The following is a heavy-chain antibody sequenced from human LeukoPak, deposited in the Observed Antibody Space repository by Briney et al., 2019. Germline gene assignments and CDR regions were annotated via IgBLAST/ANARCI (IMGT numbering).Heavy chain of an antibody. J-gene: IGHJ3*02. CDR3: ARGSITMVRGVTRRAFDI. D-gene: IGHD3-10*01. V-gene: IGHV3-21*01. CDR2: ISSSSSYI. Sequence: GGSLRLSCAASGFTFSSYSMNWVRQAPGKGLEWVSSISSSSSYIYYADSVKGRFTISRDNAKNSLYLQMNSLRAEDTAVYYCARGSITMVRGVTRRAFDIWGQGTMVTVSS. CDR1: GFTFSSYS.